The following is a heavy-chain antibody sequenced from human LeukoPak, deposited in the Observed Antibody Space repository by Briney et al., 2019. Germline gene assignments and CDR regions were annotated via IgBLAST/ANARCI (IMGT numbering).Heavy chain of an antibody. D-gene: IGHD3-10*01. V-gene: IGHV3-11*03. CDR3: ATYYYASGSSD. J-gene: IGHJ4*02. CDR1: GFIFSDYS. Sequence: RGSLRLSCAASGFIFSDYSMSWIRQAPGGRLERVSYICTHSTYTHYADSVRGRFTISRDNAKNSLYLQMNSLRAEDTAVYYCATYYYASGSSDWGQGALVTVSS. CDR2: ICTHSTYT.